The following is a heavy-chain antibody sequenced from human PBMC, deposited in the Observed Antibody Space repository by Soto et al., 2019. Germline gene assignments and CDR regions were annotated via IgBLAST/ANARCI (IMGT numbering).Heavy chain of an antibody. CDR3: ARTMYYDFWSGYSILAY. V-gene: IGHV1-69*01. CDR1: GGTFSSYA. D-gene: IGHD3-3*01. J-gene: IGHJ4*02. CDR2: IIPIFGTA. Sequence: QVQLVQSGAEVKKPGSSVKVSCKASGGTFSSYAISWVRQAPGQGREWLGGIIPIFGTANYAQKFQGRVTITADESTSTAYMELSSLRAEDTAAYYCARTMYYDFWSGYSILAYWGQGTLVTVSS.